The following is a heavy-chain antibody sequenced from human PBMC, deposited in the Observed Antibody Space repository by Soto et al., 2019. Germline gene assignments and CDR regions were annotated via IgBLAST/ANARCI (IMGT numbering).Heavy chain of an antibody. CDR1: GYSFTSYW. CDR2: IYPGDSDT. J-gene: IGHJ6*02. V-gene: IGHV5-51*01. Sequence: GESLKISCKGSGYSFTSYWIGWVRQMPGKGLEWMGIIYPGDSDTRYSPSFQGQVTISADKSISTAYLQWSSLKASDTAMYYCASPSGYEKYYYYGMDVWGQGTTVTASS. D-gene: IGHD5-12*01. CDR3: ASPSGYEKYYYYGMDV.